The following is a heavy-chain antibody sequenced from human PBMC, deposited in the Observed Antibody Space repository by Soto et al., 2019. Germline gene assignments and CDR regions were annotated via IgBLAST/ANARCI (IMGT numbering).Heavy chain of an antibody. CDR2: IWYDGSNK. CDR1: GFTFGDYY. V-gene: IGHV3-33*08. CDR3: ARDGGPSSSWYDY. Sequence: SGGSLRLSCAASGFTFGDYYMSWIRQAPGKGLEWVAVIWYDGSNKYYADSVKGRFTISRDNSKNTLYLQMNSLRAEDTAVYYSARDGGPSSSWYDYWGQGTLVTVSS. D-gene: IGHD6-13*01. J-gene: IGHJ4*02.